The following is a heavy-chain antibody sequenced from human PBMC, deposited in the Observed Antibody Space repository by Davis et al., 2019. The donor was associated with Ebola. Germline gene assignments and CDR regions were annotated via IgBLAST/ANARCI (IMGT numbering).Heavy chain of an antibody. D-gene: IGHD1-26*01. Sequence: ASVKVSCKASGGTFSSYDINWVRQATGQGLEWMGWMNPNSGNTGYAQKFQGRVTMTRDTSISTAYMELSRLRSDDTAVYYCARGGIVGAGYGAFDIWGQGTMVTVSS. CDR3: ARGGIVGAGYGAFDI. J-gene: IGHJ3*02. CDR1: GGTFSSYD. V-gene: IGHV1-8*02. CDR2: MNPNSGNT.